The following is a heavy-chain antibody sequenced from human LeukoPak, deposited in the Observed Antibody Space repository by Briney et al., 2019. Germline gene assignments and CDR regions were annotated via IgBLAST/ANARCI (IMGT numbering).Heavy chain of an antibody. CDR1: GFTFGDYA. CDR3: ARDLLYVASSGYYPFDY. V-gene: IGHV3-49*03. Sequence: GGSLRLSCTASGFTFGDYAMSWFRQAPGKGLEWVGFIRSKAYGGTTEYAASVKGRFTISRDNAKNSLYLQMNSLRAEDTALYYCARDLLYVASSGYYPFDYWGQGTLVTVSS. CDR2: IRSKAYGGTT. J-gene: IGHJ4*02. D-gene: IGHD3-22*01.